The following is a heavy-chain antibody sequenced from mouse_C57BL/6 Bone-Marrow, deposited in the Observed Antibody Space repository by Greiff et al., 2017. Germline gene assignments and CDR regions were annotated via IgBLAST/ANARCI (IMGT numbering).Heavy chain of an antibody. CDR3: TLPYYFDY. D-gene: IGHD5-5*01. Sequence: VQLQQSGAELVRPGASVKLSCTASGFNIKDDYMHWVKQRPEQGLEGIGWIDPENGDTEYASKFQGKATITADTSSNTAYLQLSSLTSEDTAVYYCTLPYYFDYWGQGTTLTVSS. J-gene: IGHJ2*01. CDR1: GFNIKDDY. V-gene: IGHV14-4*01. CDR2: IDPENGDT.